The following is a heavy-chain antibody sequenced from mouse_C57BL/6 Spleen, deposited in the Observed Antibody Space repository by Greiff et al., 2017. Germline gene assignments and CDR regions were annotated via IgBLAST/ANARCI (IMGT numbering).Heavy chain of an antibody. CDR2: ISDGGSYT. D-gene: IGHD2-5*01. CDR3: AREMGYSNNGDYYAMDD. J-gene: IGHJ4*01. Sequence: EVHLVESGGGLVKPGGSLKLSCAASGFTFSSYAMSWVRQTPEKRLEWVATISDGGSYTYYPDNVKGRFTISRDNAKNNLYLQMSHLKSEDTAMYYCAREMGYSNNGDYYAMDDWGQGTSVTVSS. CDR1: GFTFSSYA. V-gene: IGHV5-4*01.